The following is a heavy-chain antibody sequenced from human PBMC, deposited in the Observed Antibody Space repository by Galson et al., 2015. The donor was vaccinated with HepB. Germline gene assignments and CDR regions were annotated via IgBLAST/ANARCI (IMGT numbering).Heavy chain of an antibody. D-gene: IGHD6-13*01. Sequence: SLRLSCAASGFTFSSFAMTWVRQAPGKGLDWVAGISGSGDRTYYAGSVKGRLTISRDNSKNTLYLQVNSLRAKDTAAYYCAKGIVRGSSWYGHQDPYYYGMDVWGPGTTVTVSS. CDR3: AKGIVRGSSWYGHQDPYYYGMDV. J-gene: IGHJ6*02. CDR1: GFTFSSFA. V-gene: IGHV3-23*01. CDR2: ISGSGDRT.